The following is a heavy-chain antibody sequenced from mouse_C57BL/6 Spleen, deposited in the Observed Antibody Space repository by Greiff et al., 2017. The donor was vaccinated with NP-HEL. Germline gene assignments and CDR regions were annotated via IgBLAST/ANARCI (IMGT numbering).Heavy chain of an antibody. D-gene: IGHD2-4*01. J-gene: IGHJ4*01. CDR2: IHPSDSDT. CDR3: AIYGDYDNYAMDY. V-gene: IGHV1-74*01. Sequence: QVQLKQPGAELVKPGASVKVSCKASGYTFTSYWMHWVKQRPGQGLEWIGRIHPSDSDTNYNQKFKGKATLTVDKSSSTAYMQLSSLTSEDSAVYYCAIYGDYDNYAMDYWGQGTSVTVSS. CDR1: GYTFTSYW.